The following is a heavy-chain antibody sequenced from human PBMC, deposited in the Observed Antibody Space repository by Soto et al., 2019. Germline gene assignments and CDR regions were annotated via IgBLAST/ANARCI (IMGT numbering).Heavy chain of an antibody. Sequence: GGSLRLSCAASGFTFSSYAINWVRKAPGKGLEWVSAIISSGGSTYYADSVKGRFTISRDNSKTTLYLQMNSLRAGDTAVYYCARVGSSGWYPFHNWFDPWGQGTLVTVSS. CDR2: IISSGGST. CDR1: GFTFSSYA. D-gene: IGHD6-19*01. J-gene: IGHJ5*02. CDR3: ARVGSSGWYPFHNWFDP. V-gene: IGHV3-23*01.